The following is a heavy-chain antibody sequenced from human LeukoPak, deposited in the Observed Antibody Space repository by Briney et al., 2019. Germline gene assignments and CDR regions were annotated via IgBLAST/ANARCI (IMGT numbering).Heavy chain of an antibody. D-gene: IGHD4-17*01. CDR3: ARDIGDYGYHADAFDI. Sequence: SQTLSLTCTVSGGSISSGDYYWSWIRQPPGKGLEWIGYIYYSGSTYYNPSLKSRVTISVDTPKNQFSLKLSSVTAADTAVYYCARDIGDYGYHADAFDIWGQGTMVTVSS. J-gene: IGHJ3*02. CDR1: GGSISSGDYY. CDR2: IYYSGST. V-gene: IGHV4-30-4*01.